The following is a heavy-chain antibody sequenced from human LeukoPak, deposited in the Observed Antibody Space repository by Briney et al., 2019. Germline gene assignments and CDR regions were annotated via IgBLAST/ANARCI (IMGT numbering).Heavy chain of an antibody. Sequence: PSETLSLTCAVYGGSFSGYYWSWIRQPPGKGLEWIGEINHSGSTNYNPSLKSRVTISVDTSKNQFSLKLSSVTAADTAVYYCARIDYGHYEEVFDYWGQGTLVTVSS. CDR2: INHSGST. V-gene: IGHV4-34*01. CDR1: GGSFSGYY. CDR3: ARIDYGHYEEVFDY. D-gene: IGHD4-17*01. J-gene: IGHJ4*02.